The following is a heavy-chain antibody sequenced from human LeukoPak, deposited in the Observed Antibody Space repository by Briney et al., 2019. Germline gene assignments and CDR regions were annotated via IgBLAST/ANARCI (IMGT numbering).Heavy chain of an antibody. D-gene: IGHD3-16*01. J-gene: IGHJ3*02. CDR3: TTGLRNAFDI. Sequence: ASVKVSCKVSGYTLTELSMHWVRQAPGKGLEWMGGFDPEDGETIYAQKFRGRVTMTDDISTDIAYMDLSSLRSEDTAVYYCTTGLRNAFDIWGQGTMVTVSS. CDR1: GYTLTELS. V-gene: IGHV1-24*01. CDR2: FDPEDGET.